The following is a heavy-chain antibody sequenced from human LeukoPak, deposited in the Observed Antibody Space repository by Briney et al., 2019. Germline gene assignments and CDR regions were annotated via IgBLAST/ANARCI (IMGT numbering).Heavy chain of an antibody. CDR3: ARLPDPYSYGDY. V-gene: IGHV3-21*01. J-gene: IGHJ4*02. Sequence: GGSLRLSCAASGFTFSSYSMNWVRQAPGKGREWVSSISSSSSYIYYADSVKGRFTISRDNAKNSLYLQMNSLRAEDAAVYYCARLPDPYSYGDYWGQGTLVTVSS. CDR2: ISSSSSYI. CDR1: GFTFSSYS. D-gene: IGHD5-18*01.